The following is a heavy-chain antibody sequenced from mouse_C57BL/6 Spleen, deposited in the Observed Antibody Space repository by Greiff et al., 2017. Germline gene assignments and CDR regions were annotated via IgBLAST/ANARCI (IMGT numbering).Heavy chain of an antibody. Sequence: VKLQESGPGLVQPSQSLSITCTVSGFSLTSYGVHWVRQPPGKGLEWLGVIWSGGSTDYNAAFISRLSISKDNSKSQVFFKMNSLQADDTAIYYCAKNDGYYAWFAYWGQGTLVTVSA. D-gene: IGHD2-3*01. CDR2: IWSGGST. CDR1: GFSLTSYG. V-gene: IGHV2-4*01. CDR3: AKNDGYYAWFAY. J-gene: IGHJ3*01.